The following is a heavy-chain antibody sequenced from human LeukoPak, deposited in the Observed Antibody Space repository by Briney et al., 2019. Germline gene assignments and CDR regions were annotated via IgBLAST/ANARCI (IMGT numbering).Heavy chain of an antibody. CDR3: ARALNLVWPDYDAFDI. J-gene: IGHJ3*02. Sequence: ASVTVSCKASGGTFSSYAISWARQAPGQGLEWMGGIIPIFGTANYAQKFQGRVTITTDESTSTAYMELSSLRSEDTAVYYCARALNLVWPDYDAFDIWGQGTMVTVSS. D-gene: IGHD2-8*02. CDR2: IIPIFGTA. CDR1: GGTFSSYA. V-gene: IGHV1-69*05.